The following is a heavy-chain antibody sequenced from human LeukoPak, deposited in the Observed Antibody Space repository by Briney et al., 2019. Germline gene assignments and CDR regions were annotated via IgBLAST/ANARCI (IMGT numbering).Heavy chain of an antibody. CDR1: GFTFSDYY. V-gene: IGHV3-11*01. CDR3: ARDYRSTFDY. Sequence: PGGSLRLSCAASGFTFSDYYMSWIRRAPGKGLEWVSYISSSGTTISYTDSVKGRFTISRDNAKNSLYLQMNSLRAEDTAVYYCARDYRSTFDYWGQGTLVTVSS. CDR2: ISSSGTTI. J-gene: IGHJ4*02. D-gene: IGHD1-26*01.